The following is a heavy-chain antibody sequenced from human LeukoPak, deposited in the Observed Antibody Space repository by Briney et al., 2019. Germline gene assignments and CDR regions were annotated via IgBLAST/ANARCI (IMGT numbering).Heavy chain of an antibody. V-gene: IGHV3-7*01. CDR3: ARDRGAPTIFGVVIIIPEGNWFDP. D-gene: IGHD3-3*01. Sequence: GGPRRLSWAASGFTFGWYWMSWFRQAPGKGREGVANIKQEESGKYYVDSVKGRFTISRDNAKNSLYLQMNSLRAEDSAVYYCARDRGAPTIFGVVIIIPEGNWFDPWGQGTLVTVSS. J-gene: IGHJ5*02. CDR1: GFTFGWYW. CDR2: IKQEESGK.